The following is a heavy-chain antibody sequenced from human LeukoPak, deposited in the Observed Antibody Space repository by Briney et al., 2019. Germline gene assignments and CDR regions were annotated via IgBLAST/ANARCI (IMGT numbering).Heavy chain of an antibody. CDR1: GFTLGYYA. CDR2: IRSKAYGGTT. CDR3: TRGVYYYDSLSFDP. Sequence: PGRSLRLSFTASGFTLGYYAMNWFRQAPRKGPELVGFIRSKAYGGTTEYAASVKDRFTIPRDDSKRIAYLQMNSLKTEDTVVYYCTRGVYYYDSLSFDPWGQGTLVTVSS. D-gene: IGHD3-22*01. J-gene: IGHJ5*02. V-gene: IGHV3-49*03.